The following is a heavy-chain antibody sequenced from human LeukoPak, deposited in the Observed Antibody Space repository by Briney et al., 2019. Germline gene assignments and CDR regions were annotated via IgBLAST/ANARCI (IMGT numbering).Heavy chain of an antibody. J-gene: IGHJ4*02. D-gene: IGHD5-12*01. V-gene: IGHV3-48*03. CDR1: VFTFSSYE. CDR2: ITSSGSTI. CDR3: ARDLLDSGYDLRYFDY. Sequence: GGTLRLSCAASVFTFSSYEMNWVRQAPGKGLEWVSYITSSGSTIYYADSVKGRFTISRDNAKNSLYLQMNSLRAEDTAVYYCARDLLDSGYDLRYFDYWGQGTLVTVSS.